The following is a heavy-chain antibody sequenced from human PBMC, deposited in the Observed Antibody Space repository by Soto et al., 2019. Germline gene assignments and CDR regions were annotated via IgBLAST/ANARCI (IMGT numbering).Heavy chain of an antibody. CDR2: IIPIFGTA. CDR1: GFTFSSYA. Sequence: QVQLVESGGGVVQPGRSLRLSCAASGFTFSSYAMHWVRQAPGQGLEWMGGIIPIFGTANYAQKFQGRVTITADESTSTAYMELSSLRSEDTAVYYCARGTTVVTLVELAFDYWGQGTLVTVSS. D-gene: IGHD4-17*01. J-gene: IGHJ4*02. CDR3: ARGTTVVTLVELAFDY. V-gene: IGHV1-69*01.